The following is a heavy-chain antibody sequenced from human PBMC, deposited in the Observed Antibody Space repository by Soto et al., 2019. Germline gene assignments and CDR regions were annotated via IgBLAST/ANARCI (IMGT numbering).Heavy chain of an antibody. CDR1: GFTFSNAW. CDR2: TKSKTDGGTT. Sequence: PGGSLRLSCAASGFTFSNAWMNWVRQAPGKGLEWVGRTKSKTDGGTTDYAAPVKGRFTISRDDSKNTLYLQMNSLKTEDTAVYYCTTDRYCSGGSCYGMDVWGQGTTVTISS. V-gene: IGHV3-15*07. CDR3: TTDRYCSGGSCYGMDV. D-gene: IGHD2-15*01. J-gene: IGHJ6*02.